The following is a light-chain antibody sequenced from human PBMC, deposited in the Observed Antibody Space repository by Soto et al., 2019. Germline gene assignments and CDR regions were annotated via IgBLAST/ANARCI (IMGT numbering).Light chain of an antibody. CDR1: ESIGIY. CDR2: AAS. CDR3: QKYNSAPLT. J-gene: IGKJ4*01. V-gene: IGKV1-27*01. Sequence: DIQMTQSPSTLSASVGDRVTITCRASESIGIYLNWHQQKPGKVPKLLIYAASTLQSGVPSRFSGSGSGTDFTLTISSLQPEDVATYYCQKYNSAPLTFGGGTKVDNK.